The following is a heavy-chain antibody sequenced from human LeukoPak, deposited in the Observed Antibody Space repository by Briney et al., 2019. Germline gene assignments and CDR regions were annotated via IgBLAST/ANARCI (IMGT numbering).Heavy chain of an antibody. CDR1: GGSISSYY. CDR2: IYTSGST. CDR3: ARDRRPYYYDSSGYYYSDY. V-gene: IGHV4-4*07. J-gene: IGHJ4*02. Sequence: PSETLSLTCTVSGGSISSYYWSWIRQPAGKGLEWIGRIYTSGSTNYNPSLKSRVTMSVDTSKNQFSLKLSSVTAADTAVYYCARDRRPYYYDSSGYYYSDYWGQGTLVTVSS. D-gene: IGHD3-22*01.